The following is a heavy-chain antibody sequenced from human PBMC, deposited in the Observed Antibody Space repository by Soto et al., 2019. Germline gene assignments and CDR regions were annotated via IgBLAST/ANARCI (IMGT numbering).Heavy chain of an antibody. J-gene: IGHJ6*02. Sequence: ASVKVSCKASGYTFTSYGISWVRPAPGQGLEWMGWISAYNGNTNYAQKLQGRVTMTTDTSTSTAYMELRSLRSDDTAVYYCARDFEYSSSFTNYGMDVWGQGTTVTVSS. D-gene: IGHD6-6*01. V-gene: IGHV1-18*01. CDR3: ARDFEYSSSFTNYGMDV. CDR1: GYTFTSYG. CDR2: ISAYNGNT.